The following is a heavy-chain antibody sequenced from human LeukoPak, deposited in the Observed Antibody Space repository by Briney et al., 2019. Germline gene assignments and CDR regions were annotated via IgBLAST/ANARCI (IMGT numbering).Heavy chain of an antibody. CDR2: IYYSGST. D-gene: IGHD7-27*01. Sequence: PSETLSLTCTVSGGSISSYYWSWIRQPPGKGLEWIGYIYYSGSTNYNPSLKSRVTISVDTSKNQFTLKLSSVTAADTAVYYCATDRGGSNWGDYYYVMDVWGQGTTVTVSS. J-gene: IGHJ6*02. CDR3: ATDRGGSNWGDYYYVMDV. CDR1: GGSISSYY. V-gene: IGHV4-59*01.